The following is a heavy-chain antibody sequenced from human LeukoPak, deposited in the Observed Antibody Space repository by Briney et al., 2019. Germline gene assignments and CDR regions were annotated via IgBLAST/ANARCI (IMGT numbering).Heavy chain of an antibody. V-gene: IGHV4-59*01. J-gene: IGHJ6*03. Sequence: SETLSLTCTVSGGSISGYYWSWIRQPPGKGLEWIGYIYYSGSTNYNPSLKSRVTISVDTSKNQFPLKLSSVTAADTAVYYCARFLRNYYYYYMDVWGKGTTVTVSS. CDR3: ARFLRNYYYYYMDV. D-gene: IGHD3-3*01. CDR1: GGSISGYY. CDR2: IYYSGST.